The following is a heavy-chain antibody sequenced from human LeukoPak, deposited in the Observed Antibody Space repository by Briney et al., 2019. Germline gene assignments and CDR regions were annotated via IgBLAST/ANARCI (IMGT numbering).Heavy chain of an antibody. CDR3: ARAITMVRGVTDY. V-gene: IGHV1-2*02. CDR1: GCTFTGYY. J-gene: IGHJ4*02. CDR2: INPNSGGT. D-gene: IGHD3-10*01. Sequence: ASVKVSCKASGCTFTGYYMHWVRQAPGQGLEWMGWINPNSGGTNYAQKFQGRVTMTGGTSISTAYMELSRLRSDDTAVYYCARAITMVRGVTDYWGQGTLVTVSS.